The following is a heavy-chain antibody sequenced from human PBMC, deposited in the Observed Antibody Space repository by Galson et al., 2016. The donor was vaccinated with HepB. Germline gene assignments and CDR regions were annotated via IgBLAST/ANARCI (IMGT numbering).Heavy chain of an antibody. CDR3: ARRMGPYSGAFDI. D-gene: IGHD2-21*01. Sequence: QSGAEVKQPWESLKISCKGSGYSFTNYWIGWVRQMPGKGLEWMGSNHPRDSGTRYSPSFQGQVTMSVDKSISIAYLQWSSLKASDTAMYYCARRMGPYSGAFDIWGQGTMVIVSS. J-gene: IGHJ3*02. CDR1: GYSFTNYW. CDR2: NHPRDSGT. V-gene: IGHV5-51*01.